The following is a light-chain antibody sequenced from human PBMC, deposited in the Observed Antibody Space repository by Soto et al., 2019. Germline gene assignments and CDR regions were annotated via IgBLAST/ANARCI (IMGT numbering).Light chain of an antibody. J-gene: IGLJ2*01. CDR3: CSYTSRSTVV. V-gene: IGLV2-14*01. CDR1: SSDVGGYNR. Sequence: QSALTQPASVSGSPGQSITISCTGTSSDVGGYNRVSWYQHSPGKAPKLILFAVSDRPSGVSHRFSGSKSGNTASLTISGLQAEDEADYYCCSYTSRSTVVFGGGTKLTVL. CDR2: AVS.